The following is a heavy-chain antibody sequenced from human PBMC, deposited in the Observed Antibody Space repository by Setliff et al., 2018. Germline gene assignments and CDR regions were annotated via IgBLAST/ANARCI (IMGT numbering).Heavy chain of an antibody. CDR1: GFTFSTYG. D-gene: IGHD6-25*01. V-gene: IGHV3-48*04. CDR2: LNNDGTTI. J-gene: IGHJ4*02. CDR3: VRDTTSGWMLTN. Sequence: GGSLRLSCAASGFTFSTYGLNWVRQAPGKGLEWISYLNNDGTTIYYADSVRGRFTISRDNARDSLYLQMNSLRAEDTAAYYCVRDTTSGWMLTNWGQGTLVTVSS.